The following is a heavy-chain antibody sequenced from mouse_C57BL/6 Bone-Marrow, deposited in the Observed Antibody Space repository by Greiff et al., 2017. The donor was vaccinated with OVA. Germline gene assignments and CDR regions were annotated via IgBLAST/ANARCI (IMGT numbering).Heavy chain of an antibody. Sequence: QVQLKESGAELVRPGASVKLSCKASGYPFTDYFINWVKQRPGQGLEWIARINPGSGNTTYNEKFKGKATLTAEKSSSTAYMQLSSLTSEDAAVYCCARGGGGYWYFEGWGTGTTVTVSS. CDR2: INPGSGNT. CDR3: ARGGGGYWYFEG. V-gene: IGHV1-76*01. J-gene: IGHJ1*03. CDR1: GYPFTDYF.